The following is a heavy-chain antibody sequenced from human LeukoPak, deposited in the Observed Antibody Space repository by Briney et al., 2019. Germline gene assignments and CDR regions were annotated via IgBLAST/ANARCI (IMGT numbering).Heavy chain of an antibody. CDR1: GGSISSSSYY. J-gene: IGHJ4*02. Sequence: SETLSLTCTVSGGSISSSSYYWGWIRRPPGKGLEWIGSIYYSGSTNYNPSLKSRVTISVDTSKNQFSLKLSSVTAADTAVYYCARDSYDILTGYFYYFDYWGQGTLVTVSS. V-gene: IGHV4-39*07. CDR3: ARDSYDILTGYFYYFDY. CDR2: IYYSGST. D-gene: IGHD3-9*01.